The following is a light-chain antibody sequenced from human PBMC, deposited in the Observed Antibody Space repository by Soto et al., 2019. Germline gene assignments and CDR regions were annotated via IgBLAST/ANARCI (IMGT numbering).Light chain of an antibody. CDR2: EVS. V-gene: IGLV2-14*01. J-gene: IGLJ2*01. CDR1: SNDVGGYNY. CDR3: SSFSSITREV. Sequence: QSALTQPPSASGSPGQSITISCTGTSNDVGGYNYVSWYQQHSGKAPKLMIYEVSNRPSGVSHRFSGSKSGNTASLTISGLQTEDEADYYCSSFSSITREVFGGGTKLTVL.